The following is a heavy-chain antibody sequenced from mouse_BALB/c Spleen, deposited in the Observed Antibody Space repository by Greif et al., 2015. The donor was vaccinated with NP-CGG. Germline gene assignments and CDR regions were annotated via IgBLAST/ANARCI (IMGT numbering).Heavy chain of an antibody. CDR2: IDPADGNS. Sequence: VQLQQSGAELVKPGASVKLSCTASGFNIKDTYMHWVKQRPEQDLEWIGRIDPADGNSKYDPKFQGKATITPDTYSNNTYFNVKCLASADRAAYYSASSDYCARRCVTWGQGTLVAVS. CDR1: GFNIKDTY. J-gene: IGHJ3*01. D-gene: IGHD2-13*01. CDR3: ASSDYCARRCVT. V-gene: IGHV14-3*02.